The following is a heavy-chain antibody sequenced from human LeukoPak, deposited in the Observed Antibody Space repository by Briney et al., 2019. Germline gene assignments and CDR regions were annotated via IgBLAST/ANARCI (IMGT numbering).Heavy chain of an antibody. CDR1: GFTFSTYS. CDR3: ASRYCSGGSCYWGLGGLDY. V-gene: IGHV3-21*01. Sequence: PGGSLRLSCAASGFTFSTYSMNWVRQAPGKGLEWVSSISSSSSYINYADSVKGRFTISRDNAKNSLYLQMNSLRAEDTAVYYYASRYCSGGSCYWGLGGLDYWGQGTLVTVSS. J-gene: IGHJ4*02. D-gene: IGHD2-15*01. CDR2: ISSSSSYI.